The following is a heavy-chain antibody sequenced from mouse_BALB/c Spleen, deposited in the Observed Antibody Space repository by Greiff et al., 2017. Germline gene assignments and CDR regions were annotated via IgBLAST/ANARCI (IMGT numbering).Heavy chain of an antibody. D-gene: IGHD2-10*01. CDR2: ISNGGGST. CDR3: ARHPSYYGNYVDY. CDR1: GFTFSSYT. J-gene: IGHJ2*01. Sequence: EVKLMESGGGLVQPGGSLKLSCAASGFTFSSYTMSWVRQTPGKRLEWVAYISNGGGSTYYPDTVKGRFTISRDNAKNTLYLQMSSLKSEDTAMYYCARHPSYYGNYVDYWGQGTTLTVSS. V-gene: IGHV5-12-2*01.